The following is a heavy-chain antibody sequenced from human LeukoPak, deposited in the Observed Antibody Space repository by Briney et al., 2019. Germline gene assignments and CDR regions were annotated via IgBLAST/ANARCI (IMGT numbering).Heavy chain of an antibody. CDR2: IRSKANSYAT. CDR3: TRHRSGSSLTNWFDP. D-gene: IGHD1-26*01. J-gene: IGHJ5*02. CDR1: GFTFSGSA. Sequence: GGSLRLSCAASGFTFSGSAMHWVRQASGKGLEWVGRIRSKANSYATAYAASVKGRFTISRDDSKNTAYLQMNSLKTEDTAVYYCTRHRSGSSLTNWFDPWGQGTLVTVSS. V-gene: IGHV3-73*01.